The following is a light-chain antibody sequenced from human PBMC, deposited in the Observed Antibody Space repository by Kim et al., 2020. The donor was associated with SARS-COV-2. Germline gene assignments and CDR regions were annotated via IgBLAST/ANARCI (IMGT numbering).Light chain of an antibody. Sequence: QSALTQPASVSGSPGQSITISCTGTSSDIGAYNYVSWYQQHPGKAPKLMIFDVSSRPSGFSNRFSGSKSGNTASLTISGLQAEDEADYYCSSYTSSTTLVVFGGGTKLTVL. CDR2: DVS. CDR1: SSDIGAYNY. J-gene: IGLJ2*01. CDR3: SSYTSSTTLVV. V-gene: IGLV2-14*03.